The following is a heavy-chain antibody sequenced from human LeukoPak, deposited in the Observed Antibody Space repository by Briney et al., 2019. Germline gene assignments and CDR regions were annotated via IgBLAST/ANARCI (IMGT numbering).Heavy chain of an antibody. D-gene: IGHD3-22*01. J-gene: IGHJ4*02. CDR1: GFTFRSYW. V-gene: IGHV3-74*01. CDR2: INSDGSST. CDR3: AKTYYYDSSGYWFDY. Sequence: PGGSLRLSCAASGFTFRSYWMHWVRQAPGKGLVWVSRINSDGSSTSYADSVKGRFTISRDNAKNSLYLQMNSLRAEDTALYYCAKTYYYDSSGYWFDYWGQGTLVTVSS.